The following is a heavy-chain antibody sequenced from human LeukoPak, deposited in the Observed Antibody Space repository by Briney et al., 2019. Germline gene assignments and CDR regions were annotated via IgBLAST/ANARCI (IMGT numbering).Heavy chain of an antibody. V-gene: IGHV4-34*01. CDR3: ARCGPDIVVVPAAIPEGWFDP. D-gene: IGHD2-2*02. CDR1: GGSFSGYY. J-gene: IGHJ5*02. Sequence: PSETLSLTCAVYGGSFSGYYWSWIRQPPGKGLEWIGEISHSGSTNYNPSLKSRVTISVDTSKNQFSLKLSSVTAADTAVYYCARCGPDIVVVPAAIPEGWFDPWGQGTLVTVSS. CDR2: ISHSGST.